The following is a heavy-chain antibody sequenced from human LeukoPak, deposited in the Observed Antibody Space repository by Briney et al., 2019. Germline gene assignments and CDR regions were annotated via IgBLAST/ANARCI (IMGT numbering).Heavy chain of an antibody. CDR3: ARSYDSSGYYPYYYYYMDV. CDR2: IYYSGST. Sequence: SETLSLTCTVSGGSISSSSYYWGWIRQPPGKRLERIGSIYYSGSTYYNPSLKSRVTISVDTSKNQFSLKLSSVTAADTAVYYCARSYDSSGYYPYYYYYMDVWGKGTTVTVSS. V-gene: IGHV4-39*01. J-gene: IGHJ6*03. CDR1: GGSISSSSYY. D-gene: IGHD3-22*01.